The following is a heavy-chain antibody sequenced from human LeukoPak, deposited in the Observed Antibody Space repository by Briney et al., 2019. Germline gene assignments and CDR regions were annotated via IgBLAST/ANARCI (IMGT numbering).Heavy chain of an antibody. D-gene: IGHD2-15*01. Sequence: GGSLRLSCAASGFTFSTYAMSWVRQTPGKGLQWVSGICASTNSTYYADSLKGRFTISRQNSKNTLDLQMNSQAAGGTIVYYFANGLTGSCYSGIGYWGQGILVTVSS. CDR2: ICASTNST. CDR1: GFTFSTYA. V-gene: IGHV3-23*01. CDR3: ANGLTGSCYSGIGY. J-gene: IGHJ4*02.